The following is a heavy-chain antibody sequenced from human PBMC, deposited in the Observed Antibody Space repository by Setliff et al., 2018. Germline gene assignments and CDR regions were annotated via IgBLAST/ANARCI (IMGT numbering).Heavy chain of an antibody. Sequence: SETLSLTCTVSGYSISSGYYWGWIRQPPGKGLEWIGSIYHSGSTYYNPPLKSRVTISVDTSKNQFSLKLSSVTAADAAVYYCARGGRGSSMTWGQGTMVTVSS. J-gene: IGHJ3*01. CDR1: GYSISSGYY. CDR2: IYHSGST. V-gene: IGHV4-38-2*02. CDR3: ARGGRGSSMT. D-gene: IGHD6-13*01.